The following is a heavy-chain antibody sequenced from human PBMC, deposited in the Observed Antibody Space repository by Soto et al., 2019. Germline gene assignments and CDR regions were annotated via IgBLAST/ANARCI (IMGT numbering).Heavy chain of an antibody. CDR2: TWNDGSHK. D-gene: IGHD1-1*01. Sequence: QVQLVESGGGVVQPGRSLRLSCVASGFTFSTYGMHWVRQAPGKGLEWVAMTWNDGSHKYYADPVKDRFTISRDNFKNTLYLQINSLRDEDSAVYYCTTELNDMQAFDICGQGTMVTVSS. CDR3: TTELNDMQAFDI. CDR1: GFTFSTYG. J-gene: IGHJ3*02. V-gene: IGHV3-33*01.